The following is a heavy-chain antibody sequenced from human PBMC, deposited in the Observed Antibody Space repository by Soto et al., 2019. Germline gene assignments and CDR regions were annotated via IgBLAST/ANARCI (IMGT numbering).Heavy chain of an antibody. D-gene: IGHD5-18*01. CDR3: ARDRGYSYGYSPYYYGMDV. CDR2: IIPIFGTA. J-gene: IGHJ6*02. CDR1: GYTFTSYY. V-gene: IGHV1-69*13. Sequence: SVKVSCKASGYTFTSYYMHWVRQAPGQGLEWMGGIIPIFGTANYAQKFQGRVTITADESTSTAYMELSSLRSEDTAVYYCARDRGYSYGYSPYYYGMDVWGQGTTVTVSS.